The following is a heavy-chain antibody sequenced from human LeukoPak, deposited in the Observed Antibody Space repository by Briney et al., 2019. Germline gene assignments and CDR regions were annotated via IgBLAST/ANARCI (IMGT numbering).Heavy chain of an antibody. D-gene: IGHD1/OR15-1a*01. CDR1: GFTFSSYW. V-gene: IGHV3-7*01. J-gene: IGHJ4*02. CDR3: LVTTRSRGFDY. Sequence: PGGSLRLSCAASGFTFSSYWMSWVRQAPGKGLEWVANIRQDGSVQNYVDSVKGRFTISRDNPKNSVYLQMSSLRAEDTAVYCGLVTTRSRGFDYWGQGTLVTVSS. CDR2: IRQDGSVQ.